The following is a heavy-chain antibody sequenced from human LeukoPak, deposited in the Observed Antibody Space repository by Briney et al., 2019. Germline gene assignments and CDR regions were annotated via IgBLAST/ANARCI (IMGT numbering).Heavy chain of an antibody. CDR2: INPNGGST. J-gene: IGHJ4*02. Sequence: ASVKVSCKASGNTFTNYYMHWVRQAPGQGLEWMGIINPNGGSTSYAQKFQGRVTMTRDTSTSTVYMDLSSLRSEDTAVYYCARAPRPPWDDSSGLDYWGQGTLVTVSS. CDR3: ARAPRPPWDDSSGLDY. CDR1: GNTFTNYY. D-gene: IGHD3-22*01. V-gene: IGHV1-46*01.